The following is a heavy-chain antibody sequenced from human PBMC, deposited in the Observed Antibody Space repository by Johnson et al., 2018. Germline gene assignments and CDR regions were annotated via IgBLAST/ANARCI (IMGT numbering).Heavy chain of an antibody. J-gene: IGHJ3*02. CDR2: IKQDGSEK. V-gene: IGHV3-7*01. Sequence: EVQLVESGGGLVQPGGSLRLSCTSGYTFSGYWMNWVRQAPGKGLEWVANIKQDGSEKYYVDSVKGRFTISRDDAKNSLYLHMNGLRAEDSGVYFWARGSSGDWYCGAFDIWGQGTMVTVSS. CDR3: ARGSSGDWYCGAFDI. CDR1: GYTFSGYW. D-gene: IGHD6-19*01.